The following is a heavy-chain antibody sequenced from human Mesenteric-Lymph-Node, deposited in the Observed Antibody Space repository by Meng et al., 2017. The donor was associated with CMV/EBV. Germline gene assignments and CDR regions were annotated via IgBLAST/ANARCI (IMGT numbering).Heavy chain of an antibody. CDR2: INPNSGGT. J-gene: IGHJ6*02. CDR1: GFIFTAYY. V-gene: IGHV1-2*02. D-gene: IGHD2-2*02. CDR3: ATLGGMEPVAIVYYYGMDV. Sequence: ASVKVSCKASGFIFTAYYIHWVRQAPGQGLEWMGWINPNSGGTNSAQKFQGRVTMTRDTSISTAYMELSRLRSDDTAVYYCATLGGMEPVAIVYYYGMDVWGQGTTVTVSS.